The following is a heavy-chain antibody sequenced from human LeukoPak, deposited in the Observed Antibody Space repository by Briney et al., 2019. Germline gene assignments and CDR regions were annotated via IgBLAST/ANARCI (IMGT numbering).Heavy chain of an antibody. V-gene: IGHV3-7*01. D-gene: IGHD2-15*01. CDR1: GFAFSDFW. CDR2: VRHDGSDK. CDR3: ATSHDSAGND. J-gene: IGHJ4*02. Sequence: PGGSLRLSCAASGFAFSDFWMSWVRQAPGKGVEWVANVRHDGSDKYYVPSVSGRFTIYRYNAKRSLYLQMNSLAVEDTAVYYCATSHDSAGNDWGQGTLVTVSS.